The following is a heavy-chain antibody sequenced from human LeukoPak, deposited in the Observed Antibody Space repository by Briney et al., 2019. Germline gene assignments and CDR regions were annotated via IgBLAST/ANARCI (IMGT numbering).Heavy chain of an antibody. CDR3: ATELQWSFYY. Sequence: GGSLRLSCAASGFIFSENWMSWGRQVPGTGLEWVANLKPDGSEKYYVDSVKGRFTISRDNAKNSLYLQMDSLRAEDTAVYYCATELQWSFYYWGQGTLVTVSS. CDR1: GFIFSENW. CDR2: LKPDGSEK. V-gene: IGHV3-7*02. J-gene: IGHJ4*02. D-gene: IGHD2-15*01.